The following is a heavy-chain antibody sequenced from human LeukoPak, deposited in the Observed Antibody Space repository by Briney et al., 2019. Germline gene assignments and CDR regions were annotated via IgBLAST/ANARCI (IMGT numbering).Heavy chain of an antibody. CDR1: GYTFTGYY. J-gene: IGHJ6*02. D-gene: IGHD6-6*01. Sequence: GASVKVSCKASGYTFTGYYMHWVRQAPGQGLEWMGGIIPIFGTANYAQKFQGRVSITADESTSTAYMELSSLRSEDTAVYYCARVTTIAARRYGSYYGMDVWGQGTTVTVSS. V-gene: IGHV1-69*13. CDR2: IIPIFGTA. CDR3: ARVTTIAARRYGSYYGMDV.